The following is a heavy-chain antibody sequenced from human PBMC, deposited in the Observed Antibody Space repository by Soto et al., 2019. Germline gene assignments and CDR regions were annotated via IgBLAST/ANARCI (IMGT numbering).Heavy chain of an antibody. J-gene: IGHJ5*02. CDR2: IYYSGST. Sequence: PSETLSLTCTVSGGSISSGGYYWSWIRQHPGKGLEWIGYIYYSGSTYYNPSLKSRVTISVDTSKNQFSLKLSSVTAADTAVYYCARGNGWFGELYNWFDPWGQGTLVTVSS. D-gene: IGHD3-10*01. CDR1: GGSISSGGYY. V-gene: IGHV4-31*03. CDR3: ARGNGWFGELYNWFDP.